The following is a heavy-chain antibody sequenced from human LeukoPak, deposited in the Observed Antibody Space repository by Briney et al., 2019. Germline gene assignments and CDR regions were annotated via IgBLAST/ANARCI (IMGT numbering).Heavy chain of an antibody. Sequence: KPGESSQICGVCCGYSSTNCWIGLRRQMPRKGLEWMGIIYPGDSDTRYSPSFQGQVTISADKSISTAHLQWRSLKASDTAMYYCARDEYSGGCDLPVAIWGQGTLVTVSS. CDR3: ARDEYSGGCDLPVAI. CDR2: IYPGDSDT. V-gene: IGHV5-51*01. D-gene: IGHD2-21*01. J-gene: IGHJ4*02. CDR1: GYSSTNCW.